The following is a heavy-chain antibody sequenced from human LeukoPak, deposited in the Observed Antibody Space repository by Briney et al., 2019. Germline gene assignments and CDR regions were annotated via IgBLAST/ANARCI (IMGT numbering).Heavy chain of an antibody. J-gene: IGHJ4*02. D-gene: IGHD2-21*01. CDR1: GAYVTTYS. V-gene: IGHV4-59*08. CDR2: FTLSGTT. CDR3: ARWGESEWAFAS. Sequence: SETLSLTCIVSGAYVTTYSWNWIRQSPGKGLEWIGYFTLSGTTSYSSSLKSRVTISRDTSKNQLSLKLTSVTAADTAVYYCARWGESEWAFASWGPGTLITVSS.